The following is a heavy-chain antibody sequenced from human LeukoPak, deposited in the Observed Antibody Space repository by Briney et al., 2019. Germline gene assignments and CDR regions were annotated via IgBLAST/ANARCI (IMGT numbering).Heavy chain of an antibody. D-gene: IGHD2-21*02. V-gene: IGHV4-31*03. CDR1: GASIISGGYY. CDR3: ARDPIAYCGADCYTD. J-gene: IGHJ4*02. CDR2: IYYTGST. Sequence: PSQTLSLTCTVSGASIISGGYYWSWIRQHPGKGLEWIGYIYYTGSTYYNPSLKNRLTISIDTSKSQFSLKLTSVTAADTAVYYCARDPIAYCGADCYTDWGQGTLVTVSS.